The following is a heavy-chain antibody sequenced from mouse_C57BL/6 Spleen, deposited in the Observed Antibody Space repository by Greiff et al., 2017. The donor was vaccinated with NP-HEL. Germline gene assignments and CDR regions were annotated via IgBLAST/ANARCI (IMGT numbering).Heavy chain of an antibody. CDR2: ISSGSSTI. Sequence: EVMLVESGGGLVKPGGSLKLSCAASGFTFSDYGMHWVRQAPEKGLEWVAYISSGSSTIYYADTVKGRFTISRDNAKNTLFLQMTSLRSEDTAMYYCAKTGSSPFDYWGQGTTLTVSS. J-gene: IGHJ2*01. V-gene: IGHV5-17*01. D-gene: IGHD1-1*01. CDR1: GFTFSDYG. CDR3: AKTGSSPFDY.